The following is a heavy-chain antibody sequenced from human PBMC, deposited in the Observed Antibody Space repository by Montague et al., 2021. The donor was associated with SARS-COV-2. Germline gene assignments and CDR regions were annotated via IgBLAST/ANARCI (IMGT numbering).Heavy chain of an antibody. D-gene: IGHD7-27*01. J-gene: IGHJ4*02. CDR1: GFSFSDYT. Sequence: SRRLSCAASGFSFSDYTMNWVRQPPGKGLDWVSSISTGNTYIYYADSVKGRFTISRDNAENSLFLQMNSLRADDTGVYYCVRVGATGELDSWGQGALVVVSS. V-gene: IGHV3-21*01. CDR3: VRVGATGELDS. CDR2: ISTGNTYI.